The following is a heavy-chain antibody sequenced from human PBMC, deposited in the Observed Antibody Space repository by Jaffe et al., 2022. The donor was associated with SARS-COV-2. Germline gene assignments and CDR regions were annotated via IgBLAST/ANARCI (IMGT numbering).Heavy chain of an antibody. J-gene: IGHJ4*02. CDR2: IYYSGST. CDR1: GGSISSSSYY. V-gene: IGHV4-39*01. CDR3: ARHRWAAAGNDFDY. Sequence: QLQLQESGPGLVKPSETLSLTCTVSGGSISSSSYYWGWIRQPPGKGLEWIGSIYYSGSTYYNPSLKSRVTISVDTSKNQFSLKLSSVTAADTAVYYCARHRWAAAGNDFDYWGQGTLVTVSS. D-gene: IGHD6-13*01.